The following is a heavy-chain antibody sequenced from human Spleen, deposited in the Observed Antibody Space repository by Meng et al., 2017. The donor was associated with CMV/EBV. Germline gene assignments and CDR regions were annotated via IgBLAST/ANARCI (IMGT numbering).Heavy chain of an antibody. V-gene: IGHV3-48*03. J-gene: IGHJ6*02. Sequence: GESLKISCAASGFTFSSYEMNWVRQAPGKGLEWVSYISSSGSTIYYADSVKGRFTISRDNSKNTLYLQMKSLRAEDTAIYYCAKVGVDDYGVFHGLDVWGQGTTVTVSS. D-gene: IGHD4-17*01. CDR1: GFTFSSYE. CDR3: AKVGVDDYGVFHGLDV. CDR2: ISSSGSTI.